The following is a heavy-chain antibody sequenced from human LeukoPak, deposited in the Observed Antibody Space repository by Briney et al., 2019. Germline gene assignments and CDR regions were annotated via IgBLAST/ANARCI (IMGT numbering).Heavy chain of an antibody. CDR3: AKTPYSSSWYDFDY. J-gene: IGHJ4*02. Sequence: ISGSGSSTYYADSVKGRFTISRDNSKNTLYLQMNSLRAEDTAVYYCAKTPYSSSWYDFDYWGQGTLVTVSS. D-gene: IGHD6-13*01. CDR2: ISGSGSST. V-gene: IGHV3-23*01.